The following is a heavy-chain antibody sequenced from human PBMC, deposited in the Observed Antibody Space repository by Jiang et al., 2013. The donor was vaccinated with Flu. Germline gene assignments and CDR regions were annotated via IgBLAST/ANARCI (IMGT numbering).Heavy chain of an antibody. J-gene: IGHJ5*02. V-gene: IGHV5-10-1*01. CDR2: IDPSDSYT. Sequence: CKGSGYSFTSYWISWVRQMPGKGLEWMGRIDPSDSYTNYSPSFQGHVTISADKSISTAYLQWSSLKASDTAMYYCARHGTGGPIAADVWWFDPWGQGTLVTVSS. CDR3: ARHGTGGPIAADVWWFDP. D-gene: IGHD6-13*01. CDR1: GYSFTSYW.